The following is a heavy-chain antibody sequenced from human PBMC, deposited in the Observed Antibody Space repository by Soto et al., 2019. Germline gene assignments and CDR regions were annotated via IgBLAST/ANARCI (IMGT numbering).Heavy chain of an antibody. D-gene: IGHD3-22*01. CDR3: ASTYYTGNSGPFDY. J-gene: IGHJ4*02. V-gene: IGHV4-31*03. CDR1: GDSISSGGYY. CDR2: IYYSGTT. Sequence: SETLSLTCTVSGDSISSGGYYWSWIRQHPEKGLEWIGYIYYSGTTYYNPSLESRVTISADTSENQFSLKVNSVTVADTAVYYCASTYYTGNSGPFDYWGQGTLVTVSS.